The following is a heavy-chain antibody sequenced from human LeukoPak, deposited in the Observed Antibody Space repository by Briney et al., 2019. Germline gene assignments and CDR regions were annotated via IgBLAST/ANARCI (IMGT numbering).Heavy chain of an antibody. CDR1: GGSISTYF. CDR3: ARGFDGPNAFDI. D-gene: IGHD3-9*01. CDR2: IYYSGST. Sequence: TSETLSLTCTVSGGSISTYFWSWIRQPPGKGLEWIGYIYYSGSTNYNPSLKSRVTISLDTSKNQVSLKLSSMTAADTAVYYCARGFDGPNAFDIWGQGTMVTVSS. J-gene: IGHJ3*02. V-gene: IGHV4-59*01.